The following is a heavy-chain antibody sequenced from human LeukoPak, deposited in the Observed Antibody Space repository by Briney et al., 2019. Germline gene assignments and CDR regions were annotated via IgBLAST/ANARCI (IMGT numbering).Heavy chain of an antibody. CDR2: IYYSGST. V-gene: IGHV4-39*01. J-gene: IGHJ4*02. Sequence: PSETLSLTCTVSGGSISSGSSYWGWIRQPPGKGLEWIGSIYYSGSTYYNPSLKSRVTISVDTSKNQFSLKLSSVTAADTAVYYCARGQWLPVFDFWGQGTLVTVSS. CDR1: GGSISSGSSY. CDR3: ARGQWLPVFDF. D-gene: IGHD3-22*01.